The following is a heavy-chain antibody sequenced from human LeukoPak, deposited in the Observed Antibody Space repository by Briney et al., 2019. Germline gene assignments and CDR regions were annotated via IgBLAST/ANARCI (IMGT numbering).Heavy chain of an antibody. CDR3: ARDAEVGWELPPLVGFDY. CDR1: GFTFSSYS. CDR2: ISSSSSYI. V-gene: IGHV3-21*01. Sequence: PGGPLRLSCAASGFTFSSYSMNWVRQAPGKGLEWVSSISSSSSYIYYADSVKGRFTISRDNAKNSLYLQMNSLRAEDTAVYYCARDAEVGWELPPLVGFDYWGQGTLVTVSS. D-gene: IGHD1-26*01. J-gene: IGHJ4*02.